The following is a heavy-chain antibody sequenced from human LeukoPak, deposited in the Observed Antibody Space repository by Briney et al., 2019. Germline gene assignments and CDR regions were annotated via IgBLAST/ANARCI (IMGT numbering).Heavy chain of an antibody. J-gene: IGHJ4*02. V-gene: IGHV1-24*01. Sequence: ASVKVSCKVSGYTLPELSMHWVRQAPGKGLEWRGGFDHEDGEAIYAQKFQGRVTMTEDTSTDTAYMELSSLRSEDTTVYYCARSTIAVAGTAPFDYWGQGTLVTVSS. D-gene: IGHD6-19*01. CDR1: GYTLPELS. CDR2: FDHEDGEA. CDR3: ARSTIAVAGTAPFDY.